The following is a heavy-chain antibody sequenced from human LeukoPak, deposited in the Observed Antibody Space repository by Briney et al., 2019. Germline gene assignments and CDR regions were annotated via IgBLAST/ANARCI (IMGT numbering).Heavy chain of an antibody. J-gene: IGHJ6*03. CDR2: INHSGST. Sequence: SETLSLTCAVYGGSFSGYYWSWIRQPPGKGLEWIGEINHSGSTNYNPSLKSRVTISVDTSKNQFSLKLSSVTAADTAVYYCARLVSGRALTRVYYYYMDVWGKGTTVTISS. V-gene: IGHV4-34*01. CDR1: GGSFSGYY. D-gene: IGHD3-9*01. CDR3: ARLVSGRALTRVYYYYMDV.